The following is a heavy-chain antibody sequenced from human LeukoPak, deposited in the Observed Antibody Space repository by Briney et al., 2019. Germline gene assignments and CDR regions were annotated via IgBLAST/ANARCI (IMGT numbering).Heavy chain of an antibody. Sequence: GGSLSLCCGSSAFSFSSYWMNWVRQAPGKGRVWVSRINSDGRSPSYAGSVERRFTIPRDNAKKTLYVPMNSLRAEDTAVYYCARGGPYSISPVNYWGQGTLVTVSS. V-gene: IGHV3-74*01. CDR2: INSDGRSP. D-gene: IGHD6-13*01. J-gene: IGHJ4*02. CDR3: ARGGPYSISPVNY. CDR1: AFSFSSYW.